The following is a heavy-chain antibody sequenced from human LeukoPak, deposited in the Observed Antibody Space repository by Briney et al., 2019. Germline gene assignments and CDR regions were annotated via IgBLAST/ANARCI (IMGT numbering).Heavy chain of an antibody. V-gene: IGHV3-23*01. J-gene: IGHJ4*02. CDR3: AKELDGYNYLGTDY. D-gene: IGHD5-12*01. CDR2: ISGSGGST. Sequence: GGSLRLSCAASGFTFSSYAMSWVRQAPGKGLEWVSAISGSGGSTYYADSVKGRFTISRDNSKNTLYLQMNSLGAEDTAVYYCAKELDGYNYLGTDYWGQGTLVTVSS. CDR1: GFTFSSYA.